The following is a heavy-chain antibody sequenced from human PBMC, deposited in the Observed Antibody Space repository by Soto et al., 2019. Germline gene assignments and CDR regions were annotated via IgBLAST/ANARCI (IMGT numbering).Heavy chain of an antibody. Sequence: ASVKVSCKASGNTVPNYAIHWVRQAPGQRLEWMGWINAGNGNTKYSQKFQDRVTITRDTSASTAYMELSSLRSEDTAVYYCARDLGGWTDYWGQGTLVTVS. CDR1: GNTVPNYA. D-gene: IGHD6-19*01. J-gene: IGHJ4*02. CDR2: INAGNGNT. CDR3: ARDLGGWTDY. V-gene: IGHV1-3*01.